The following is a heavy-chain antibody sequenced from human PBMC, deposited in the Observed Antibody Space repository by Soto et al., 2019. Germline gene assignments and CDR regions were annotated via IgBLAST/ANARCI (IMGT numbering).Heavy chain of an antibody. D-gene: IGHD2-15*01. V-gene: IGHV3-23*01. CDR1: GFTFSSYA. Sequence: GGSLRLSCAAPGFTFSSYAMSSVRQAPGKGLEWVSAISGSGGSTYYADSVKGRFTISRDNSKNTLYLQMNSLRAEDTAVYYCAKSGCSGGSCYSDYWGQGTLVTVSS. CDR2: ISGSGGST. J-gene: IGHJ4*02. CDR3: AKSGCSGGSCYSDY.